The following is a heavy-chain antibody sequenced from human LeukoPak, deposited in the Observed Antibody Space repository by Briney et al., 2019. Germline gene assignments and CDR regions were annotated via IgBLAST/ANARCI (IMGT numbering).Heavy chain of an antibody. Sequence: SETLSLTCTVSGGSISPYYWSWIRQPAGKGLEWIGRIYASGTTNYNPSLQSRVAISVDQSKNHFSLKLSSVTAADTAVYYCAQLSNYYDSSGYYYTFDHWGQGTLVTVSS. D-gene: IGHD3-22*01. CDR2: IYASGTT. J-gene: IGHJ4*02. CDR1: GGSISPYY. CDR3: AQLSNYYDSSGYYYTFDH. V-gene: IGHV4-4*07.